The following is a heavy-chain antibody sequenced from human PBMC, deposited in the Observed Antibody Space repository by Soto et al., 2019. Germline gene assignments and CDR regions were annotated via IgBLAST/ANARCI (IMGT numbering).Heavy chain of an antibody. Sequence: PWGSLRLSCAASGFTFGNCLMTWVRQAPGKGLEWVANIKQDGSRKDYVDSVKGRFTVSRDNAKNSLYLQMDSLSAGDTAMYYCARDWSPFDLWGQGTLVTVSS. CDR1: GFTFGNCL. CDR3: ARDWSPFDL. CDR2: IKQDGSRK. J-gene: IGHJ4*02. V-gene: IGHV3-7*01. D-gene: IGHD3-3*01.